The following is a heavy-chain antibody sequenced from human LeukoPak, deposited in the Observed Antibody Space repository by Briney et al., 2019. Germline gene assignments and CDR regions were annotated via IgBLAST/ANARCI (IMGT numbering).Heavy chain of an antibody. J-gene: IGHJ1*01. CDR2: IKQDGSEK. D-gene: IGHD4-17*01. CDR3: ARDRYGDYPEYFQH. CDR1: GFTFSSYW. V-gene: IGHV3-7*01. Sequence: GGSLRRSCAASGFTFSSYWMSWVRQAPGKGLEWVANIKQDGSEKYYVDSVKGRFTISRDNAKNSLYLQMNSLRAEDTAVYYCARDRYGDYPEYFQHWGQGTLVTVSS.